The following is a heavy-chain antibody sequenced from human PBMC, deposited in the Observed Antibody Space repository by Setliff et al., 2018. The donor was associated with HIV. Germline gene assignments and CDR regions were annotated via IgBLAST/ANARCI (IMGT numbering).Heavy chain of an antibody. J-gene: IGHJ4*02. D-gene: IGHD6-13*01. CDR3: ATLPAAIVSSTYYFDY. V-gene: IGHV3-48*04. Sequence: GSLRLSCAASGFTFSSYSMNWVRQAPGKGLEWVSYISGTSGTMYYADSVKGRFTISRDNTKNSLYLQMNSLRAEDTAVYYCATLPAAIVSSTYYFDYWGQGTLVTVSS. CDR2: ISGTSGTM. CDR1: GFTFSSYS.